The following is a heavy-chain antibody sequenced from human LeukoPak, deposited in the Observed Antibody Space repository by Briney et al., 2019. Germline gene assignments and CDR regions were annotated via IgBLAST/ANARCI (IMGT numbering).Heavy chain of an antibody. CDR1: GYTFTGYY. D-gene: IGHD6-6*01. CDR3: ARVIAARGAGDY. Sequence: GASVKVSCKASGYTFTGYYMHWVRQAPGQGLEWMGWINPNSGGTNYAQKFQGRVTMTRDTSISTAYMELSRPRSDDTAVYYCARVIAARGAGDYWGQGTLVTVSS. V-gene: IGHV1-2*02. CDR2: INPNSGGT. J-gene: IGHJ4*02.